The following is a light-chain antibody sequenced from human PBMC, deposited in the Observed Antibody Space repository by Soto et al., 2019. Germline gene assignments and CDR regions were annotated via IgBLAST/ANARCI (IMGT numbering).Light chain of an antibody. Sequence: EIVMTQSPATLSVPPGERATLPCRASQSVSSNLVWYQQKPGQPPRLLIYDATTRATGIPARFSASGSGTEFTLSISSLQSEDFAVYHCQQYNNWPYTFGQGTKLEIK. V-gene: IGKV3-15*01. J-gene: IGKJ2*01. CDR3: QQYNNWPYT. CDR1: QSVSSN. CDR2: DAT.